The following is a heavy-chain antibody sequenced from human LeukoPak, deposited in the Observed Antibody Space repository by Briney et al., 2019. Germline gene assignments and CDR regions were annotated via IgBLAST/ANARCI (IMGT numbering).Heavy chain of an antibody. CDR2: ISTDNGNT. D-gene: IGHD5-12*01. J-gene: IGHJ4*02. CDR1: GYTFTSYG. Sequence: GASVRVSCKASGYTFTSYGISWVRQAPGQGLEGMGWISTDNGNTNYAQKVQGRVTMTTDTSTSTAYMELRSLRSDDTAVYYCVRDLVGYSYYDYFYWGQGTLVTVSS. V-gene: IGHV1-18*01. CDR3: VRDLVGYSYYDYFY.